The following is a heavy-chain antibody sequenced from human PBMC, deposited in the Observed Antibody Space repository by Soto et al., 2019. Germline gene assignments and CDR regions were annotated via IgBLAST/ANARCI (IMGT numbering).Heavy chain of an antibody. D-gene: IGHD3-3*01. V-gene: IGHV4-30-4*01. Sequence: SETLSLTCTVSGGSISSGDYYWSWIRQPPGKGLEWIGNIYYRGSTYYNPSLKSRVTISVDTSKNQFSLKLSSVTAADTAVYYCARVRIRFLDHDYSGQGTLVTVSS. J-gene: IGHJ4*02. CDR2: IYYRGST. CDR3: ARVRIRFLDHDY. CDR1: GGSISSGDYY.